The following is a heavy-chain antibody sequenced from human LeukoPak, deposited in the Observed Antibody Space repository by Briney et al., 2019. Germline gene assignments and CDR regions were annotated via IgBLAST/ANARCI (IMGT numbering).Heavy chain of an antibody. J-gene: IGHJ5*02. CDR1: GYSISSGYY. CDR2: IYHSGST. Sequence: ETLSLTCTVSGYSISSGYYWGWIRQPPGKGLEWIGSIYHSGSTYYNPSLKSRVTISVDTSKNQFSLKLSSVTAADTAVYYCARVPMVRGVISNNWFDPWGQGTLVTVSS. CDR3: ARVPMVRGVISNNWFDP. D-gene: IGHD3-10*01. V-gene: IGHV4-38-2*02.